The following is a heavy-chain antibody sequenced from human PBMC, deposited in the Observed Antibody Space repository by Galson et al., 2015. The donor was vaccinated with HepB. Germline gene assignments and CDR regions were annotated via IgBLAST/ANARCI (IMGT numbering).Heavy chain of an antibody. D-gene: IGHD2-2*01. CDR3: ARGRLLWPD. CDR2: IKEDGSEK. J-gene: IGHJ4*02. CDR1: GFTYTTYW. V-gene: IGHV3-7*03. Sequence: SLRLSCAASGFTYTTYWMSWVRQVAGKGLEWVANIKEDGSEKNYVDSVKGRFTVSRDSAKNSLFLQMSRLRVEDTAVYYCARGRLLWPDWGQGTPVIVSS.